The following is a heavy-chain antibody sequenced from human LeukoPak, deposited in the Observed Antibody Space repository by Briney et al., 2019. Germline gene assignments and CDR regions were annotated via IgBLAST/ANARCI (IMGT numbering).Heavy chain of an antibody. CDR2: INPNSGGT. V-gene: IGHV1-2*02. D-gene: IGHD1-26*01. J-gene: IGHJ4*02. CDR3: ARGLSKGATIDY. Sequence: ASVKVSCKASGYTFTGYYMHWVRQAPGQGLEWMGWINPNSGGTNYAQKFQGRVTMTRDTSISTAYMELSSLRSEDTAVYYCARGLSKGATIDYWGQGTLVTVSS. CDR1: GYTFTGYY.